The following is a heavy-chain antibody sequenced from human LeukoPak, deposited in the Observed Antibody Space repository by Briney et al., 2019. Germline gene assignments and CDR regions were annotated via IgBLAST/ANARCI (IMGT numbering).Heavy chain of an antibody. CDR3: ARNRWGITMVRGVSLDY. CDR2: INHSGST. Sequence: SETLSLTCAVYGGSFSGYYWSWLRQPAGKGLEWSGEINHSGSTNYNPSLKSRVTKSVDTSKNQFSLKLSSVTAADTAVYYCARNRWGITMVRGVSLDYWGQGTLVTVSS. J-gene: IGHJ4*02. CDR1: GGSFSGYY. D-gene: IGHD3-10*01. V-gene: IGHV4-34*01.